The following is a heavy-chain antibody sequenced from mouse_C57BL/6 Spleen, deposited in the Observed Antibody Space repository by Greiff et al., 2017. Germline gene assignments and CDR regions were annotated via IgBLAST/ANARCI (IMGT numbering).Heavy chain of an antibody. Sequence: VQLQQPGAELVIPGASVKLSCKASGYTFTSYWMHWVKQRPGQGLEWIGEIDPSDSYTNYNQKFKGKSTLTVDKSASTAYMQLSSLTSEDSAVYYCARGLTGNCAWFAYWGQGTLVTVSA. CDR2: IDPSDSYT. V-gene: IGHV1-69*01. CDR1: GYTFTSYW. D-gene: IGHD4-1*01. CDR3: ARGLTGNCAWFAY. J-gene: IGHJ3*01.